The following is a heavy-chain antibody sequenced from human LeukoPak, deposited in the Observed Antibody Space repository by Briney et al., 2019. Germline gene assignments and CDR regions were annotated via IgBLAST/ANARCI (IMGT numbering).Heavy chain of an antibody. Sequence: PGGSVRLSCAASGFTFSGFIIHWVRQAPGKGLEWIGRVTSKTNSYATAYAASVKGRFTVSRDDSKKTAYLQMNSLKTEDTAVYYCAAGITLVRGGTFDIWGQGTMVIVSS. CDR2: VTSKTNSYAT. J-gene: IGHJ3*02. D-gene: IGHD3-10*01. CDR1: GFTFSGFI. V-gene: IGHV3-73*01. CDR3: AAGITLVRGGTFDI.